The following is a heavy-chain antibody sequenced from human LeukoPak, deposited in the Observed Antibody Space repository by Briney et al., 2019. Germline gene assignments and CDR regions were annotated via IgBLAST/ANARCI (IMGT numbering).Heavy chain of an antibody. V-gene: IGHV3-74*01. Sequence: PGGSLRLSCAASGFTFSRSWMHWVRQTPWKGLVWVSRINTDGRRIDYADSVKGRFTISRDNAKNTLYLQMNSLRAEDTAVYYCARASIAAAGTVAFDYWGQGTLVTVSS. CDR2: INTDGRRI. CDR3: ARASIAAAGTVAFDY. J-gene: IGHJ4*02. D-gene: IGHD6-13*01. CDR1: GFTFSRSW.